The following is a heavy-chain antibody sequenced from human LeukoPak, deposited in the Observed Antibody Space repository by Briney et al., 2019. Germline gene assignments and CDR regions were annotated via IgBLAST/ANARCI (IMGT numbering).Heavy chain of an antibody. D-gene: IGHD6-19*01. CDR1: GGPITSHSYQ. CDR3: ARSPDSSGWYGSNDY. J-gene: IGHJ4*02. CDR2: IYTTGST. Sequence: SETLSLTCTVSGGPITSHSYQWSWIRQPAGKGLEWIGRIYTTGSTNYNPSLKSRVSISVDTSKNQFSLNLRSVTAADTAVYYCARSPDSSGWYGSNDYWGQGTLVTVSS. V-gene: IGHV4-61*02.